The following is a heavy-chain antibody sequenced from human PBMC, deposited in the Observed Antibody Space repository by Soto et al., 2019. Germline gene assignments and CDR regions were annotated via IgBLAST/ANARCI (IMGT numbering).Heavy chain of an antibody. CDR3: ARDSGWPILNLDF. D-gene: IGHD3-10*01. Sequence: QVQLVESGGGVVQPGRSLRLSCVASGFDFSSYGIHWVRQSPGKGLEWVASASYSGSEVFYADFAKGRFTVSKEISKKTAFLQMNALRHDDTAIYFCARDSGWPILNLDFWGQGTLVTVSS. J-gene: IGHJ4*02. CDR2: ASYSGSEV. CDR1: GFDFSSYG. V-gene: IGHV3-30*03.